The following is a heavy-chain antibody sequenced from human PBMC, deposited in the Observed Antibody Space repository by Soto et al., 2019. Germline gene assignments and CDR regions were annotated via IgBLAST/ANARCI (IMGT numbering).Heavy chain of an antibody. D-gene: IGHD3-16*01. CDR2: LYTEGTT. J-gene: IGHJ6*02. Sequence: PGGSLRLSCVASGLTVSHNYMAWVRQAPEMGLEWVSILYTEGTTYYADSVKGRFTISRDSSKNTLFLQMDSLRAEDTAVYYCARPRPSGENYGMDVWGQGTTVTVSS. V-gene: IGHV3-53*01. CDR3: ARPRPSGENYGMDV. CDR1: GLTVSHNY.